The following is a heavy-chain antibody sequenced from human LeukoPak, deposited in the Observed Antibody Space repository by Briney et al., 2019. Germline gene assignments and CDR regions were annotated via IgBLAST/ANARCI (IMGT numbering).Heavy chain of an antibody. CDR2: ISRSGSTI. CDR3: ARDQISMLRGLMDY. V-gene: IGHV3-48*03. J-gene: IGHJ4*02. CDR1: GFTFSSYE. D-gene: IGHD3-10*01. Sequence: GGSLRLSCAASGFTFSSYEMNWVRQAPGKGLEWVSYISRSGSTIYYADSVKGRFTISRDNAKNSLYLQMNSLRAEDTAIYYRARDQISMLRGLMDYWGLGTLVTVSS.